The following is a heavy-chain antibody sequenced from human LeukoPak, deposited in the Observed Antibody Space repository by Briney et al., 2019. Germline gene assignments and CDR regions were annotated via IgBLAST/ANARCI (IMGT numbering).Heavy chain of an antibody. CDR3: ARDILHSNYIVDY. J-gene: IGHJ4*02. V-gene: IGHV3-21*01. Sequence: PGGSLRLSCAASGFTFTTYNMNWIRQAPGKGLEWVSSISSSSNYIHYADSVKGRFTISRDNAKNSLYLQMNGLRAEDTAVYYCARDILHSNYIVDYWGQGTLVTVSS. D-gene: IGHD4-11*01. CDR1: GFTFTTYN. CDR2: ISSSSNYI.